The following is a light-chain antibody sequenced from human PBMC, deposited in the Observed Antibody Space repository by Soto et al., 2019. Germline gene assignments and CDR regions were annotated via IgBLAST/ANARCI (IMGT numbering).Light chain of an antibody. CDR2: AAS. Sequence: DIQMTQSPSSLSASVGDRVTITCRASQSISSYLNWYQQKPGKAPKLLIYAASSLQSGVPSRFRGSGSGTDVTLTISSLQPEDFATYYCQQSYSTPQDTFGQGTKLEIK. CDR1: QSISSY. V-gene: IGKV1-39*01. CDR3: QQSYSTPQDT. J-gene: IGKJ2*01.